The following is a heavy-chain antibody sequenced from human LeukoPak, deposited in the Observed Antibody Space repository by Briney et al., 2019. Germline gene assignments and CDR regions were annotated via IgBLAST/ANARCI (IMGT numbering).Heavy chain of an antibody. J-gene: IGHJ6*03. CDR1: GFTFSAYY. D-gene: IGHD2-15*01. CDR2: IKQAGSEK. CDR3: ASCSGGSRSYYYYYYMDV. Sequence: GGSLRLSCAASGFTFSAYYMSWVRQAPGTGLQWVANIKQAGSEKYYADSVKGRFTISRDNSKNTLYLQMNSLRAENTAVYYCASCSGGSRSYYYYYYMDVWGKGTTVTVSS. V-gene: IGHV3-7*01.